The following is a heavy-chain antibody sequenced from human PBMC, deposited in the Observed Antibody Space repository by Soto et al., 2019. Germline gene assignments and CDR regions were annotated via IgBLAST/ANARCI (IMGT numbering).Heavy chain of an antibody. CDR3: ARARDLAAAGTWGMDV. Sequence: ASVKVSCKASGYTFTSYGISWVRQAPGQGLEWMGWISPNNGNTNYAQKFQGRVTMTRDTSTSTAYMELSRLRSDDTAVYYCARARDLAAAGTWGMDVWGQGTTVTVSS. J-gene: IGHJ6*02. CDR2: ISPNNGNT. D-gene: IGHD6-13*01. CDR1: GYTFTSYG. V-gene: IGHV1-18*01.